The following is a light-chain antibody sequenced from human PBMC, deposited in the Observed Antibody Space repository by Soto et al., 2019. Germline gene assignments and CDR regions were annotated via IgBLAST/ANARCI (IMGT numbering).Light chain of an antibody. J-gene: IGKJ2*01. CDR2: DGN. CDR3: QQYYTYFRYT. Sequence: DIQMTQSPSTLSASVGDRVTITCRASQTITTKLAWYQKKPGKAPKLLIYDGNTLESGVPSRFSGSGSGTEFTIPIGSLQHDEVATYYCQQYYTYFRYTFGQGTKLDIK. V-gene: IGKV1-5*01. CDR1: QTITTK.